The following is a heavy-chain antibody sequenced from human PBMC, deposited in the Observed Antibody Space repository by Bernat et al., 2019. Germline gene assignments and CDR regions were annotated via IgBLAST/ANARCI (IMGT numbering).Heavy chain of an antibody. D-gene: IGHD6-13*01. CDR2: VSHNGGT. Sequence: QEQLQQWGAGLLKPSETLSLTCAVYVGSFSGNLWSWIRQPPGKGLEWIGEVSHNGGTNYNPSLKSRVTISVDTSKNQFSLKLSSVTAADTAVYYCATYRRGAAADWNFQHWGQGTLVTVSS. V-gene: IGHV4-34*01. CDR1: VGSFSGNL. CDR3: ATYRRGAAADWNFQH. J-gene: IGHJ1*01.